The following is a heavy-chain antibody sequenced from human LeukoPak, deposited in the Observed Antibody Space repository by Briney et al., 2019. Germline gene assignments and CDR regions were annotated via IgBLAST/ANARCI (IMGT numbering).Heavy chain of an antibody. J-gene: IGHJ4*02. CDR1: GFSLITSGVG. D-gene: IGHD3-10*01. CDR3: AHTSLLWFGELLYPPRSLDY. V-gene: IGHV2-5*02. Sequence: SGPTLVNPTQTLTLTCSFSGFSLITSGVGVGWIRQPPGKALEWLAVIYWDDDKRYSPSLKSRLTITKDTSKNQVVLTMTNMDPVDTATYFCAHTSLLWFGELLYPPRSLDYWGQGTLVTVSS. CDR2: IYWDDDK.